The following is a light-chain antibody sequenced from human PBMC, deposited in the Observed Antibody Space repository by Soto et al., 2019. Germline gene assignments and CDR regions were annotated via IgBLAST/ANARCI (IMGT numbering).Light chain of an antibody. J-gene: IGKJ5*01. CDR3: QQSYSTPPIT. CDR2: AAS. Sequence: IQRTQCRSSLSASVGNRVTITCRVSQGIRNDLGWYQQKPGKAPKLLIYAASRLQSGVPSRFSGSGSGTDFTLTISSLQPEDFATYYCQQSYSTPPITFGQGTRLEIK. V-gene: IGKV1-39*01. CDR1: QGIRND.